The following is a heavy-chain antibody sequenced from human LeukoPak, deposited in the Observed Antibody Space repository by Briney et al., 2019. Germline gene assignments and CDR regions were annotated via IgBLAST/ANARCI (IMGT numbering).Heavy chain of an antibody. CDR3: ARHIVGEQNFDY. CDR1: GCTFGAYW. V-gene: IGHV3-7*01. Sequence: GGPLRFSCAASGCTFGAYWMSWFRQAPGKGPEWVASIKDDGSAQFYVDSLEGRFTISRDNAKNTLYLQMDTMRVEDTAVYYCARHIVGEQNFDYWSQGTLVTVSS. D-gene: IGHD3-16*02. CDR2: IKDDGSAQ. J-gene: IGHJ4*02.